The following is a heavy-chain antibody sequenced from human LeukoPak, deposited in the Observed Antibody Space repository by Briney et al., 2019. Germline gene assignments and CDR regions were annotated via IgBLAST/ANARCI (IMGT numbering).Heavy chain of an antibody. Sequence: SETLSLTCTVSGGSISSYYWSWIRQPPGKGLEWIGYIYYSGSTYYNPSLKSRVTISVDTSKNQFSLKLSSVTAADTAVYYCARDKLAAAGFFDYWGQGTLVTVSS. CDR1: GGSISSYY. J-gene: IGHJ4*02. CDR2: IYYSGST. CDR3: ARDKLAAAGFFDY. V-gene: IGHV4-30-4*01. D-gene: IGHD6-13*01.